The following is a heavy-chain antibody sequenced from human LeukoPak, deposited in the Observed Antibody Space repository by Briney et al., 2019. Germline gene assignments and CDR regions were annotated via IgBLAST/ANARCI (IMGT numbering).Heavy chain of an antibody. Sequence: SETLSLTCAVYGGSFSGYYWSWIRQPPGKGLEWIGKINHSGSTNYNPSLKSRVTISVDTSKNQFSLKLSSVTAADTAVYYCARVRAVFRYDSSGYYDYWGQGTLVTVSS. J-gene: IGHJ4*02. CDR3: ARVRAVFRYDSSGYYDY. V-gene: IGHV4-34*01. CDR2: INHSGST. CDR1: GGSFSGYY. D-gene: IGHD3-22*01.